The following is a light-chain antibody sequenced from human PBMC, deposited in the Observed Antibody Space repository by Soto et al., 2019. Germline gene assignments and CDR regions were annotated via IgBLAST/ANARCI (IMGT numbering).Light chain of an antibody. J-gene: IGLJ2*01. CDR2: SNN. CDR3: AAWDVTLKGVV. CDR1: NSDIGSNA. V-gene: IGLV1-44*01. Sequence: QSVLTQPPSASGTPGQRVTISCSGSNSDIGSNAVNWYQQLPGTAPKLLIYSNNQRPSGVPDRFSGSKSGSSASLAISGLQSEDEADYYCAAWDVTLKGVVFGGGTKLTVL.